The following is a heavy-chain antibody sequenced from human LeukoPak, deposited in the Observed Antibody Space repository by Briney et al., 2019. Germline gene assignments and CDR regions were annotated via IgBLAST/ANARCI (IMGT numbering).Heavy chain of an antibody. J-gene: IGHJ5*02. Sequence: SETLSLTCAVYGGSFSGYYWSWIRQPPGKGLEWIGEINHSGSTNYNPSLKSRVTISVDTSKNQFSLKLSSVTAADTAVYYCARGLYSGYDSGLGFPLDPWGQGTLVTVSS. D-gene: IGHD5-12*01. V-gene: IGHV4-34*01. CDR3: ARGLYSGYDSGLGFPLDP. CDR2: INHSGST. CDR1: GGSFSGYY.